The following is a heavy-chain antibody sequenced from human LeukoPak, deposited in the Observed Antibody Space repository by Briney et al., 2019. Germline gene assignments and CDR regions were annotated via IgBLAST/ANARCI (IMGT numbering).Heavy chain of an antibody. V-gene: IGHV1-46*01. J-gene: IGHJ4*02. D-gene: IGHD6-13*01. CDR1: GYTFTSYY. CDR2: INPSGGST. CDR3: ARRVGRAAAGTGGYFDY. Sequence: ASVKVSCKASGYTFTSYYMHWVRQAPGQGLEWMGIINPSGGSTSYAQKFQGRVTMTRDTSTSTVYMELSSLRSEDTAVYYCARRVGRAAAGTGGYFDYWGQGTLVTVSS.